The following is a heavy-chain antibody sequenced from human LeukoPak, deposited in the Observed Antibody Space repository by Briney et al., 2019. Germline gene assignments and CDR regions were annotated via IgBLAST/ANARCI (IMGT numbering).Heavy chain of an antibody. CDR1: GYSFTTYW. CDR2: IYPGDSDT. D-gene: IGHD2-2*01. J-gene: IGHJ4*02. V-gene: IGHV5-51*01. Sequence: GESLKISCRGSGYSFTTYWIGWVRQMPGKGLEWMGIIYPGDSDTRYSPSFQGQVTMSADKSINTAYLQWSSLKASETAMYYCARRQGCSSTSCPPDSWGQGTLVTVSS. CDR3: ARRQGCSSTSCPPDS.